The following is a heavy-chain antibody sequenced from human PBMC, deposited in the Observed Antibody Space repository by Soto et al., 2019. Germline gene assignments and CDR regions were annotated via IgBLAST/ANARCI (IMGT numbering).Heavy chain of an antibody. Sequence: TLSLTCTVSGGSISSGGYYWSWIRQHPGKGLEWIGYIYYSGSTYYNPSLKSRVTISVDTSKNQFSLKLSSVTAADTAVYYCARCCGYYNYYYGMDVCGQGTTVTVSS. CDR1: GGSISSGGYY. V-gene: IGHV4-31*03. D-gene: IGHD3-3*01. J-gene: IGHJ6*02. CDR3: ARCCGYYNYYYGMDV. CDR2: IYYSGST.